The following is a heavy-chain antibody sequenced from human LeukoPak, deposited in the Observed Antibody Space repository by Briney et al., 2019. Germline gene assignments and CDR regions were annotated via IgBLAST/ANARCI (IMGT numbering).Heavy chain of an antibody. Sequence: GSLRLSCAASGFLFSNFWMGWVRQPPGKGLEWIGSIYYSGYTYYNPSLESRVTISVDTSKYQFSLELTSVTAADTAVYFCARGGPHDSGPFDFWGQGTLVTVSS. CDR3: ARGGPHDSGPFDF. V-gene: IGHV4-38-2*01. D-gene: IGHD3-22*01. J-gene: IGHJ3*01. CDR2: IYYSGYT. CDR1: GFLFSNFW.